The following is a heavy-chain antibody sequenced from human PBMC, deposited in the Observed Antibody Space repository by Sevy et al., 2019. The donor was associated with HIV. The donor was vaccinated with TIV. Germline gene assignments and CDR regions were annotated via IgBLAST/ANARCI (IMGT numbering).Heavy chain of an antibody. CDR2: ISSSSSTI. Sequence: GGSLRLSCAASGFTFSSYSMNWVRQAPGKGLEWVSYISSSSSTIYYADSVKGRSTISRDNAKNSLYLQMNSLRDEDTAVYYCARGYYDSSGYPLWFDYWGQGTLVTVSS. CDR1: GFTFSSYS. CDR3: ARGYYDSSGYPLWFDY. J-gene: IGHJ4*02. V-gene: IGHV3-48*02. D-gene: IGHD3-22*01.